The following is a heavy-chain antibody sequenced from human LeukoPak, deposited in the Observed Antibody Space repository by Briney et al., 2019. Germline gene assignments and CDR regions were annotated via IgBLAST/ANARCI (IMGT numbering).Heavy chain of an antibody. Sequence: ASVKVSCKASGYTFTGYYMHWVRQAPGQGLEWMGWINPNSGGTNYAQKFQGRVTMTRDTSISTAYMELSGLRSDDTAVYYCARDTRYFDWLSNYYFDYWGREPWSPSPQ. CDR2: INPNSGGT. D-gene: IGHD3-9*01. J-gene: IGHJ4*02. CDR1: GYTFTGYY. CDR3: ARDTRYFDWLSNYYFDY. V-gene: IGHV1-2*02.